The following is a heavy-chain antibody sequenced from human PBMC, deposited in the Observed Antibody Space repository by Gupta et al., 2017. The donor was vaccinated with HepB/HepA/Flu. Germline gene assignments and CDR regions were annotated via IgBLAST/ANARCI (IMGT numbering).Heavy chain of an antibody. Sequence: EVQLLESGGGLVQPGGSLRLSCAASGFTFSSDAMSWVRQAPGKGLEWVSAISGSGGSTYYADSVKGRFTISRDNSKNTLYLQMNSLRAEDTAVYYCAKDGEGWLVPWYFDLWGRGTLVTVSS. CDR1: GFTFSSDA. V-gene: IGHV3-23*01. CDR3: AKDGEGWLVPWYFDL. CDR2: ISGSGGST. J-gene: IGHJ2*01. D-gene: IGHD6-19*01.